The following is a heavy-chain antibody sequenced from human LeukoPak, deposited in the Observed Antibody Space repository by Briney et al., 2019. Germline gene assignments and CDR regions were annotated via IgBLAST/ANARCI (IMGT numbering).Heavy chain of an antibody. CDR2: IYYSGST. CDR3: ARLNGVNYDFWSGYYEYFQH. D-gene: IGHD3-3*01. Sequence: SETLSLTCTVSGGSISSSSYYWGWIRQPPGKGLEWIGSIYYSGSTYYNPSLKSRVTISVDRSKNQFSLKLSSVTAADTAVYYCARLNGVNYDFWSGYYEYFQHWGQGTLVTVSS. V-gene: IGHV4-39*01. J-gene: IGHJ1*01. CDR1: GGSISSSSYY.